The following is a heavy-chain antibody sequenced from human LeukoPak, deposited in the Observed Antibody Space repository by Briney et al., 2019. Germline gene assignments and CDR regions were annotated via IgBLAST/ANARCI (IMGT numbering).Heavy chain of an antibody. CDR3: ATDFWSGTNIIDY. J-gene: IGHJ4*02. CDR1: GYSISSGCY. Sequence: SETLSLTCTVSGYSISSGCYWGWIRPPPGKGLEWIGNIYHNGSTDYNPSLKSRVTISVDTSKNQFSLKLSSVTAADMAVYYCATDFWSGTNIIDYWGQGTLV. V-gene: IGHV4-38-2*02. D-gene: IGHD3-3*01. CDR2: IYHNGST.